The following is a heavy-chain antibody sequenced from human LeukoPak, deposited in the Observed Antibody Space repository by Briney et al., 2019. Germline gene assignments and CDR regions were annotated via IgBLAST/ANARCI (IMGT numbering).Heavy chain of an antibody. D-gene: IGHD2-2*01. CDR2: IDHSGVT. J-gene: IGHJ4*02. Sequence: SETLSLTCAVYGGPFSNYYWSWIRQPPGKGLEWIGEIDHSGVTSYSPSLESRVTLSVDTSKNQLSLKLTSVTAADTAVYYCARGRQQDYWSQGTRVTVSS. V-gene: IGHV4-34*01. CDR3: ARGRQQDY. CDR1: GGPFSNYY.